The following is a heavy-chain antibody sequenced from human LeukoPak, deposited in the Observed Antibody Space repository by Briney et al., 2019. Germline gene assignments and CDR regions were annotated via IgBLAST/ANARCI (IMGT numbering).Heavy chain of an antibody. CDR1: GYTFTGYY. Sequence: ASVKVSCKASGYTFTGYYMHWVRQAPGQGLEWMGWINPNSGGTNYAQKFQGRVTMTRDTSISTAYMELSRLRSDDAAVYYCASLYDSSALDAFDIWGQGTMVTVSS. J-gene: IGHJ3*02. CDR3: ASLYDSSALDAFDI. V-gene: IGHV1-2*02. CDR2: INPNSGGT. D-gene: IGHD3-22*01.